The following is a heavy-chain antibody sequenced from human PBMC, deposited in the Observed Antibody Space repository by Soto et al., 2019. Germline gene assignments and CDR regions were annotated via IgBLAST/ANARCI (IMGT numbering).Heavy chain of an antibody. Sequence: PSETLSLTCTVSGGSISSSSYYWGWIRQPPGKGLEWIGSIYYSGSTYYNPSLKSRVTISVDTSKNQFSLKLSSVTAADTAVYYCARYGFGELLYSGFDYWGQGTLVTVSS. CDR3: ARYGFGELLYSGFDY. J-gene: IGHJ4*02. CDR1: GGSISSSSYY. CDR2: IYYSGST. D-gene: IGHD3-10*01. V-gene: IGHV4-39*01.